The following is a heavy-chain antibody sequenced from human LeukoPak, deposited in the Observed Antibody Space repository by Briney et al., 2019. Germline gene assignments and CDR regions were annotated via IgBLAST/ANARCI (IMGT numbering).Heavy chain of an antibody. D-gene: IGHD2-8*01. V-gene: IGHV4-4*07. CDR2: IYTSGNT. Sequence: KPSETLSLTCTVSGGSISSYYWSWIRQPAGKGLEWIGRIYTSGNTNYNPSLKSRVTMSVDTSKDQFSLKLSSVTAADSAVYYCAREPYCSNGICYQRYYFDYWGQGTLVTVSS. CDR1: GGSISSYY. J-gene: IGHJ4*02. CDR3: AREPYCSNGICYQRYYFDY.